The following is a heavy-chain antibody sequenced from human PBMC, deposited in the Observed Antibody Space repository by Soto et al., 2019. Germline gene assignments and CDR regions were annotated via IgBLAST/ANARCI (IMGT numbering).Heavy chain of an antibody. J-gene: IGHJ6*02. CDR2: IYYSGRT. CDR1: GGSISSYH. CDR3: ARGGIAAAGRWRDYYYYGMDV. V-gene: IGHV4-59*01. D-gene: IGHD6-13*01. Sequence: PSETLSLTCTVSGGSISSYHWSWIRQPPGKGLEWFGYIYYSGRTNYNPSLTSRVTISVDTSKNQFSLKLSSVTAADTAVYYCARGGIAAAGRWRDYYYYGMDVGGQGTTVTVSS.